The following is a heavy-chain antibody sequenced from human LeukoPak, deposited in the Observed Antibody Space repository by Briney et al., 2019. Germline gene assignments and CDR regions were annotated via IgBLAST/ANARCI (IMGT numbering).Heavy chain of an antibody. CDR1: GFTFSSYA. V-gene: IGHV3-23*01. CDR2: IIGSGGST. Sequence: GSLRLSYAASGFTFSSYAMRWGRRAPGKGGEGVSAIIGSGGSTYYADSVKGRFTISRDNSKNTLYLQMNSLRAEDTAVYYCAKDPKGLVRSYYFDYWGQGTLVTVSS. CDR3: AKDPKGLVRSYYFDY. J-gene: IGHJ4*02. D-gene: IGHD3-16*01.